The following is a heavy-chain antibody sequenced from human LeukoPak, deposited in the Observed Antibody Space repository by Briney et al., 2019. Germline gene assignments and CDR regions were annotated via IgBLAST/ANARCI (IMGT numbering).Heavy chain of an antibody. Sequence: PGGSLRLSCATSGFTFRYYWMSWVRQAPGRGLEWVANTNNDGSEKYYVDSVKGRFTISRDNAKNSLYLQMNSLRAEDTAVYFCARDDFGPAGYGGQGTLVTVSS. CDR2: TNNDGSEK. J-gene: IGHJ4*02. D-gene: IGHD3-10*01. V-gene: IGHV3-7*01. CDR1: GFTFRYYW. CDR3: ARDDFGPAGY.